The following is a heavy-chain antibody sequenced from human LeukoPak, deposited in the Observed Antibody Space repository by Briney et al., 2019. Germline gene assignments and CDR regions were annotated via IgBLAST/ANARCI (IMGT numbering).Heavy chain of an antibody. Sequence: GRSLRLSCAASGFTFSSYGMHWVRQAPGKGLEWVAVISYDGSNKYYADSVKGRFTISRDNSKNTLYLQMNSLRAEDTAVYYCAKALGTTGTPDVLPLFDYWGQGTLVTVSS. CDR1: GFTFSSYG. D-gene: IGHD1-1*01. CDR3: AKALGTTGTPDVLPLFDY. J-gene: IGHJ4*02. CDR2: ISYDGSNK. V-gene: IGHV3-30*18.